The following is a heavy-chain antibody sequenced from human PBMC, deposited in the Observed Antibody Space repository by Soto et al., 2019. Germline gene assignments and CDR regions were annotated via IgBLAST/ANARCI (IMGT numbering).Heavy chain of an antibody. CDR3: VRDGHCMTTSCYGNWFDP. CDR1: GFTFSTYW. CDR2: INSDASHT. J-gene: IGHJ5*02. Sequence: EVQLVESGGGLVQPGGSLRLSCAASGFTFSTYWMHWIRQVPGSGLEWVSRINSDASHTYYADSVKGRFTISRDNAKNTPHFEMNTLRAEDTAVSYCVRDGHCMTTSCYGNWFDPWGQGKLVSVPS. D-gene: IGHD2-2*01. V-gene: IGHV3-74*01.